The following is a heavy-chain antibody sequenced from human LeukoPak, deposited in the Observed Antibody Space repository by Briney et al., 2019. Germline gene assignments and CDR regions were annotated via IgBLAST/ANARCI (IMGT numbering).Heavy chain of an antibody. CDR1: GFTFSSYG. J-gene: IGHJ4*02. CDR3: AKDFRRLWFGELDY. CDR2: ISYDGSNK. V-gene: IGHV3-30*18. D-gene: IGHD3-10*01. Sequence: PGGSLRLSCAASGFTFSSYGMHWVRQAPGKGLEWVAVISYDGSNKYYADSVKGRFTISRDNSKNTLYLQMNSLRAEDTAVYYCAKDFRRLWFGELDYWGQGTLVTVSS.